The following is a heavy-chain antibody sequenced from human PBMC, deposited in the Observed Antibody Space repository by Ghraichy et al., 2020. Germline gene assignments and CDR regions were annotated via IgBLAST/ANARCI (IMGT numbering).Heavy chain of an antibody. D-gene: IGHD1-1*01. CDR2: LNPSGTGA. CDR3: AKETPGTGWFDP. CDR1: VDTLTTYY. Sequence: ASVKVSCKASVDTLTTYYMHWVRQAPGQGLEWMGLLNPSGTGAKYAQKFQGRVTITRDASTSTVDMDLSSLGSEDTAVYYCAKETPGTGWFDPWGQGTLVTVSS. V-gene: IGHV1-46*01. J-gene: IGHJ5*02.